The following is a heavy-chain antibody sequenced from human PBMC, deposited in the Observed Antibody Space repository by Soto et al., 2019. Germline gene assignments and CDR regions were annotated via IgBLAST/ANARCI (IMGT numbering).Heavy chain of an antibody. Sequence: QVQLVESGGGVVQPGRSLRLSCAASGFTFSSYGMHWVRQAPGKGLEWVAVISYDGSNKYYADSVKGRFTISRDNSKNTLYLQMNSLRAEDTAEYYCAKDPLVGWGQGTLVTVSS. J-gene: IGHJ4*02. V-gene: IGHV3-30*18. D-gene: IGHD2-8*02. CDR3: AKDPLVG. CDR1: GFTFSSYG. CDR2: ISYDGSNK.